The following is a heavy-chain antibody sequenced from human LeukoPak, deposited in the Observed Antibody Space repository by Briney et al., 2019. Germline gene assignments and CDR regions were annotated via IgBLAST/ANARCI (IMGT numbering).Heavy chain of an antibody. J-gene: IGHJ4*02. V-gene: IGHV4-59*01. Sequence: SETLSLTCTVSGGSISSYYWSWIRQPPGKGLEWIGYIYYSGSTNYNPSLKSRVTISVDTSKNQFSLKLSSVTAADTAVYYCAREIYYADYGPYFDFWGQGILVTVSS. D-gene: IGHD4-17*01. CDR3: AREIYYADYGPYFDF. CDR2: IYYSGST. CDR1: GGSISSYY.